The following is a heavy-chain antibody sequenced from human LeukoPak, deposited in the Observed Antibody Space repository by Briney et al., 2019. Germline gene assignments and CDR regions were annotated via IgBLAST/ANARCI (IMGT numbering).Heavy chain of an antibody. CDR3: APEVHSGWHRAERSNWFDP. J-gene: IGHJ5*02. CDR1: GGSISSSSYS. CDR2: IYYSGST. D-gene: IGHD6-19*01. Sequence: SETLSLTCTVSGGSISSSSYSWGWIRQPPGKGLEWIGSIYYSGSTYYNPSLKSRVTISVDTSKNQFSLKLSSVTAADTAVYYCAPEVHSGWHRAERSNWFDPWGQGTLVTVSS. V-gene: IGHV4-39*07.